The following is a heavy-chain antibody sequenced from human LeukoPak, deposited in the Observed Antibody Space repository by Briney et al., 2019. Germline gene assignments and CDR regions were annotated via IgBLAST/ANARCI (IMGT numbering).Heavy chain of an antibody. CDR2: IRYDGSNK. Sequence: GGSLRLSCAASGFTFSSYGMHWVRQAPGKGLEWVAFIRYDGSNKYYADSVKGRFTISRDNSKNTLYLQMNSLRAEDTAVYYCAKANVKYCSGGSCFDAFDIWGQGTMVTVSS. V-gene: IGHV3-30*02. D-gene: IGHD2-15*01. J-gene: IGHJ3*02. CDR1: GFTFSSYG. CDR3: AKANVKYCSGGSCFDAFDI.